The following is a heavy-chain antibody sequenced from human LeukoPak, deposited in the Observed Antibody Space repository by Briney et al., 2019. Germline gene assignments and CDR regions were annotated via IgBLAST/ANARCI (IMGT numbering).Heavy chain of an antibody. CDR3: ARVYGDYGVDY. Sequence: KPSETLSLTCAVYGGSFSGYYWSWIRQPPGKGLEWIGEINHSGSTNYNPSLKSRVTMSVDTSKNQFSLKLSSVTAADTAVYYCARVYGDYGVDYWGQGTLVTVSS. V-gene: IGHV4-34*01. J-gene: IGHJ4*02. CDR2: INHSGST. CDR1: GGSFSGYY. D-gene: IGHD4-17*01.